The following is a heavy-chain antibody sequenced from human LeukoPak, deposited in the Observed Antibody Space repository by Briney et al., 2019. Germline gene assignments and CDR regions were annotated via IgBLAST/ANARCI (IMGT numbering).Heavy chain of an antibody. CDR2: INPNSGGT. CDR3: ARGRPGDYFDY. J-gene: IGHJ4*02. CDR1: GYSFTGYF. Sequence: ASVKVSCKASGYSFTGYFMHWVRQAPGQGLEWMGWINPNSGGTSYLQNFQGRVTMTRDTSISTAYMDLSRLRSDDTAVYYCARGRPGDYFDYWGQGTLVTVSS. V-gene: IGHV1-2*02. D-gene: IGHD6-25*01.